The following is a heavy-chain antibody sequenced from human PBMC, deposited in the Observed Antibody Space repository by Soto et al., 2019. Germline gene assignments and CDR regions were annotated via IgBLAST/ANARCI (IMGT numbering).Heavy chain of an antibody. Sequence: QVLLQESGPGLVQPSGTLSLSCVVSGVSIGSNYYWGWVRQSPGKGLEWLGDMSHIGSVNYNPSLKGRVTISMDTSQTQFSLKRNSVTDADTAVFYCARSLGWDAIAYWGPGTLVIVSS. V-gene: IGHV4-4*02. J-gene: IGHJ4*02. CDR3: ARSLGWDAIAY. D-gene: IGHD6-19*01. CDR2: MSHIGSV. CDR1: GVSIGSNYY.